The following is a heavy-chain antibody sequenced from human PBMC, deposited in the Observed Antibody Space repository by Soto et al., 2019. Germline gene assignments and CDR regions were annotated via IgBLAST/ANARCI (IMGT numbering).Heavy chain of an antibody. CDR1: GFTFSGYA. J-gene: IGHJ5*02. D-gene: IGHD2-2*01. Sequence: EVQLLESGGGLVQPGGSLRLSCAASGFTFSGYAMSWVRQAPGKGLEWVSAISGSGGSTYYADSVKGRFTISRDNSKNTLYLQMNSLRAEDTAVYYCAGMSLPALNWFDPWGQGTLVTVSS. CDR3: AGMSLPALNWFDP. CDR2: ISGSGGST. V-gene: IGHV3-23*01.